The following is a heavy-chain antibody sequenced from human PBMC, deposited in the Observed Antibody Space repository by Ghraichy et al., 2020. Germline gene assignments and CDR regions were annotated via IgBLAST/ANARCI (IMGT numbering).Heavy chain of an antibody. CDR2: IIPILGTT. CDR1: GGTFSSYS. J-gene: IGHJ3*02. CDR3: ARSRSSGWDVLHAFVDI. D-gene: IGHD6-19*01. Sequence: SVKVSCKASGGTFSSYSITWVRQARGQGLEWMGRIIPILGTTNFAQKFQGRVTITAGKSTNTAYMELSNLRTEDTAVYYCARSRSSGWDVLHAFVDIWGQGTMVTVSS. V-gene: IGHV1-69*08.